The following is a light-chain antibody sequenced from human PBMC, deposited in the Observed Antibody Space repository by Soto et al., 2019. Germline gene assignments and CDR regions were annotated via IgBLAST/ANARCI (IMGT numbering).Light chain of an antibody. CDR2: AAT. CDR1: QTIRRY. CDR3: LQSYSAPLT. V-gene: IGKV1-39*01. Sequence: DIQMTQSPSSLSASVGDRVTITCRASQTIRRYLSWYRHKSGKAPELLIFAATTLQSGVPSRFSGSGSGTAFTLTISSLHPEDFATYFCLQSYSAPLTFGGGTKVEI. J-gene: IGKJ4*01.